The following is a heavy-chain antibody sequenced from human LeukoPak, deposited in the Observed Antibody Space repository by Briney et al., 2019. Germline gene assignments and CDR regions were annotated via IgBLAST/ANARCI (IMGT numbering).Heavy chain of an antibody. CDR2: ISGSGGST. CDR3: AKMYYGSGSYYNPLYYGMDV. V-gene: IGHV3-23*01. J-gene: IGHJ6*02. Sequence: GGSLRLSCAASGFTVSSNYMSWVRQAPGKGLEWVSVISGSGGSTYYADSVKGRFTISRDNSKNTLYLQMNSLRAEDTAVYYCAKMYYGSGSYYNPLYYGMDVWGQGTTVTVSS. CDR1: GFTVSSNY. D-gene: IGHD3-10*01.